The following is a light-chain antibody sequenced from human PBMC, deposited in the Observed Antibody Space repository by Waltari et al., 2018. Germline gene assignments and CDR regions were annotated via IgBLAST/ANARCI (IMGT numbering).Light chain of an antibody. Sequence: FVLTQSPGTLSLSPGERATLSCRASQSVSRSLAWYQQKPGQAPNLLIYGASTRATGIPDRFTGSGSGTDFSLTISSLEPEDFAIYFCQHYVRLPATFGQGTKVEIK. CDR3: QHYVRLPAT. J-gene: IGKJ1*01. V-gene: IGKV3-20*01. CDR2: GAS. CDR1: QSVSRS.